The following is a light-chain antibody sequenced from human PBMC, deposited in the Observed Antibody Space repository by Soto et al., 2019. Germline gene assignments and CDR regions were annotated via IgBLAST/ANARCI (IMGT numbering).Light chain of an antibody. CDR2: GAS. Sequence: IVLTQSPATLSVSPGERVTLSCRASQSVGNNLSWYQQKPGQAPRLLIKGASTRATGVPARFSGSGSGTEFTLTITSLQSEDSAVYYCQQYKKYYTFGQGTKLEIK. CDR1: QSVGNN. CDR3: QQYKKYYT. J-gene: IGKJ2*01. V-gene: IGKV3-15*01.